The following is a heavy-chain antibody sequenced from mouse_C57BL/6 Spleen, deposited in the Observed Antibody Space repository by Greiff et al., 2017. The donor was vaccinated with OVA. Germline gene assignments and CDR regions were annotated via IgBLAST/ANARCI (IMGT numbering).Heavy chain of an antibody. CDR2: IYPGDGDT. CDR1: GYAFSSYW. D-gene: IGHD4-1*01. CDR3: AREGFGTGFDY. J-gene: IGHJ2*01. Sequence: VQLQESGAELVKPGASVKISCKASGYAFSSYWMNWVKQRPGKGLEWIGQIYPGDGDTNYNGKFKGKATLTADKSSSTAYMQLSSLTSEDSAVYFCAREGFGTGFDYWGQGTTLTVSS. V-gene: IGHV1-80*01.